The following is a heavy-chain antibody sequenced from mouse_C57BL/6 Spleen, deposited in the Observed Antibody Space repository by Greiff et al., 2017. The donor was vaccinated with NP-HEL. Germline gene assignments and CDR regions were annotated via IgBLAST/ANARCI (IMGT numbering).Heavy chain of an antibody. D-gene: IGHD2-5*01. CDR2: ISSGSSTI. CDR1: GFTFSDYG. V-gene: IGHV5-17*01. J-gene: IGHJ3*01. Sequence: EVQGVESGGGLVKPGGSLKLSCAASGFTFSDYGMHWVRQAPEKGLEWVAYISSGSSTIYYAATVKGRFTISRDNAKHTLFLQMISLRSEDTAMYYCARTYSNYEGGFADWGQGTLVTVSA. CDR3: ARTYSNYEGGFAD.